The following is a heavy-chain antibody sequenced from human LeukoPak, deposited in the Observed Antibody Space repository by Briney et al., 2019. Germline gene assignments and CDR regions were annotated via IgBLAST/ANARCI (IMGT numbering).Heavy chain of an antibody. CDR2: IYHRGST. Sequence: SETLSLTCTVSGYSISNGYYWGWIRQPPGKGLEWVGSIYHRGSTYYTPSLKSRVSMSVDTSRNQFSLNLSAVTAADTAMYYCARLGYCTNGVCYTPFDYWGQGTLVTVSS. V-gene: IGHV4-38-2*02. D-gene: IGHD2-8*01. CDR1: GYSISNGYY. CDR3: ARLGYCTNGVCYTPFDY. J-gene: IGHJ4*02.